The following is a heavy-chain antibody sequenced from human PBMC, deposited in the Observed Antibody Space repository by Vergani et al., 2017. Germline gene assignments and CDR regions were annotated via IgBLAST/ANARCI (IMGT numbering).Heavy chain of an antibody. D-gene: IGHD3-22*01. Sequence: QLQLQESGPGLVKPSETLSLTCTVSGGSISSSSYYWGWIRQPPGKGLEWIGSIYYSWSTYYTPSLKSRVTISVDTSKNQFSLKLSSVTAADTAVYYCARHENYYDSSGYYHRKQNWYFDLWGRGTLVTVSS. J-gene: IGHJ2*01. CDR3: ARHENYYDSSGYYHRKQNWYFDL. CDR1: GGSISSSSYY. V-gene: IGHV4-39*01. CDR2: IYYSWST.